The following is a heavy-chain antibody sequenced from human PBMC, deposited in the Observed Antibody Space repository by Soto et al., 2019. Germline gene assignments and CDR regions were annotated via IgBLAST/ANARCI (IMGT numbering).Heavy chain of an antibody. Sequence: GGSLRLSCAASGFTFSNYAMSWVRQAPGKGLEWVSAISGSGGITYDADSVEGRFTISRDNSKNTLYLQMNSLRAEDTAVYYCAKDPRPGSNFAFDIWGQGTMVTVSS. CDR2: ISGSGGIT. V-gene: IGHV3-23*01. CDR1: GFTFSNYA. J-gene: IGHJ3*02. CDR3: AKDPRPGSNFAFDI. D-gene: IGHD4-4*01.